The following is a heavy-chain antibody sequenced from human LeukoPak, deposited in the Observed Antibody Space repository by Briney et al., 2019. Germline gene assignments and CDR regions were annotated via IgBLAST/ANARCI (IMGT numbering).Heavy chain of an antibody. J-gene: IGHJ4*02. CDR1: GYTFTGYY. V-gene: IGHV1-2*02. Sequence: GASVKVSXKASGYTFTGYYMHWVRQAPGQGLEWMGWINPNSGGTNYAQKFQGRVTMTRDTSISTAYMELSRLRSDDTAVYYCARANIVVVPAASSPDYWGQGTLVTVSS. CDR3: ARANIVVVPAASSPDY. CDR2: INPNSGGT. D-gene: IGHD2-2*01.